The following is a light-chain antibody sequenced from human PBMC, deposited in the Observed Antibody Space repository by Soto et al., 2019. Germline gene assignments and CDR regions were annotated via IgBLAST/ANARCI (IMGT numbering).Light chain of an antibody. CDR2: GAS. V-gene: IGKV3-15*01. CDR3: QQYNNSWT. Sequence: EIGMTQSPATLSVYPGDRASLSCRAGHSVSSNLALYQQKPGQPPSLLISGASTRATGIPTRITGSRSGTEFTLTISSLQYDNSAVYYCQQYNNSWTFGQGTKVDIK. J-gene: IGKJ1*01. CDR1: HSVSSN.